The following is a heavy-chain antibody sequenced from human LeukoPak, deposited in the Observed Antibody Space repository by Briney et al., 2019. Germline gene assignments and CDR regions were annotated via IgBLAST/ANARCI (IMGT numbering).Heavy chain of an antibody. CDR1: GYTFTTYD. Sequence: ASVKVSCKASGYTFTTYDINWVRQATGQGLEWMGWMNPNSGNTVYAQKFQGRVTITRNTSISTAYMELSSPRSEDTAVYYCAREGTTIFGVVDHAFDIWGQGTMVTVSS. J-gene: IGHJ3*02. D-gene: IGHD3-3*01. V-gene: IGHV1-8*03. CDR3: AREGTTIFGVVDHAFDI. CDR2: MNPNSGNT.